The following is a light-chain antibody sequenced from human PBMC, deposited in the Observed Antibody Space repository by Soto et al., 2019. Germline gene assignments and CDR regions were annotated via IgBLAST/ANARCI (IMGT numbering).Light chain of an antibody. CDR1: SSDVGSYKL. CDR2: DGS. J-gene: IGLJ2*01. Sequence: QSALTQPASVSGSPGQSITISCTGTSSDVGSYKLVSWYQQHPGKAPKLMIYDGSERPSGVSDRFSGSKSGNTAYLTISGLQAEDEADYYCCSYGANSTSVVFGGGTKLTVL. V-gene: IGLV2-23*01. CDR3: CSYGANSTSVV.